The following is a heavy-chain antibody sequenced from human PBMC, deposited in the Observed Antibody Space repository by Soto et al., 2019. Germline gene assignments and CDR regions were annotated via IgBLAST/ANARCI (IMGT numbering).Heavy chain of an antibody. CDR1: GGTFSSYA. CDR3: ASHCGGDCYCRSPPYYYYGMDV. V-gene: IGHV1-69*12. J-gene: IGHJ6*02. Sequence: QVQLVQSGAEVKKPGSSVKVSCKASGGTFSSYAISWVRQAPGQGLEWMGGIIPIFGTADYAQKFQGRVTMTADDSASTAYMELSSLRSEDTAVYYCASHCGGDCYCRSPPYYYYGMDVWGQGTTVTVSS. CDR2: IIPIFGTA. D-gene: IGHD2-21*02.